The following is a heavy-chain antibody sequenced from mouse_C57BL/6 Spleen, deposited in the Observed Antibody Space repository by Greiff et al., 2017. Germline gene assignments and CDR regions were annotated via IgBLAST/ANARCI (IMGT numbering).Heavy chain of an antibody. D-gene: IGHD2-5*01. CDR2: IDPSDSYT. CDR3: ARYYSNYSYYAMDY. V-gene: IGHV1-69*01. CDR1: GYTFTSYW. Sequence: QVQLQQPGAELVMPGASVKLSCKASGYTFTSYWMHWVKQRPGQGLEWIGEIDPSDSYTNYNHKFKGKSTLTVDKSSSTAYMQLSSLTSEDSAVYYCARYYSNYSYYAMDYWGQGTSVTVSS. J-gene: IGHJ4*01.